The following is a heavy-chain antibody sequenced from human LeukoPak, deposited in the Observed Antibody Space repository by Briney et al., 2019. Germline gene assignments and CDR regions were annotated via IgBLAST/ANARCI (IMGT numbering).Heavy chain of an antibody. CDR1: GFTFSRYW. V-gene: IGHV3-7*02. D-gene: IGHD1-26*01. CDR2: IKQDGSEK. Sequence: GGSLRLSCAASGFTFSRYWMSWVRQAPGKGLEWVANIKQDGSEKYYVDSVKGRFTISRDNAKNTLYLQMNSLRAEDTAVYYCASVCSGSFYPDNFQHWGQGTLVTVSS. J-gene: IGHJ1*01. CDR3: ASVCSGSFYPDNFQH.